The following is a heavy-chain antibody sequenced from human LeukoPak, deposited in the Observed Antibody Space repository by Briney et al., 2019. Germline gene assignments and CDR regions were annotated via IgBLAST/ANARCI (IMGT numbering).Heavy chain of an antibody. CDR1: GGSISSRSYY. CDR3: AREYYDSSGYPHYYFDY. V-gene: IGHV4-39*01. CDR2: IYYSGST. Sequence: SETLSLTCTVSGGSISSRSYYWGWIRQPPGKGLEWIGSIYYSGSTYYNPSLKSRVTISVDTSKNQFSLKLSSVTAADTAVYYCAREYYDSSGYPHYYFDYWGQGTLVTVSS. D-gene: IGHD3-22*01. J-gene: IGHJ4*02.